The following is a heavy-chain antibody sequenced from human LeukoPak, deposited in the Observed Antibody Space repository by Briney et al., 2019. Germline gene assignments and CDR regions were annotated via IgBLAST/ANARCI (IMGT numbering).Heavy chain of an antibody. Sequence: GRSLRLSCAASGFTFSTYGMHWVRQAPGKGLEWMAVISYVGSDKYYADSVKGRFTISRDNSQNTLYLQMNSLRAEDTAVYFCTKAPRGYSTDWFFDSWGQGTLVTVSS. J-gene: IGHJ4*02. V-gene: IGHV3-30*18. CDR2: ISYVGSDK. CDR1: GFTFSTYG. D-gene: IGHD6-13*01. CDR3: TKAPRGYSTDWFFDS.